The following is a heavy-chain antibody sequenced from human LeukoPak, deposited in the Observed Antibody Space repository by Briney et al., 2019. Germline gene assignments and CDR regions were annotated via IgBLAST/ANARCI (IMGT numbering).Heavy chain of an antibody. Sequence: SETLSLTCTVSGGSISSYYWSWIRQPPGKGLEWIGYIYTSGSTNYNPSLKSRVTISVDTSKNQFSLKLSSVTAADTAVYYCARQVLWFGGSAPLINSWFDPWGQGTLVTVSS. CDR2: IYTSGST. CDR1: GGSISSYY. V-gene: IGHV4-4*09. D-gene: IGHD3-10*01. CDR3: ARQVLWFGGSAPLINSWFDP. J-gene: IGHJ5*02.